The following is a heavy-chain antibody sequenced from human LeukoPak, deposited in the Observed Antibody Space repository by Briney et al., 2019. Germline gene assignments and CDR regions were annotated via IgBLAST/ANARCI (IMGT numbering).Heavy chain of an antibody. D-gene: IGHD2-8*01. CDR1: GYTLTELS. J-gene: IGHJ5*02. CDR3: ARDQDGVCIDP. CDR2: FDPEEGEI. V-gene: IGHV1-24*01. Sequence: ASVKVSCKVSGYTLTELSIHWVRQAPGKGLEWMGGFDPEEGEIIYAQKFQGRVTMTEDRSADTAYMQLSSLRSEDTAVYYCARDQDGVCIDPWGQGTLVTVSS.